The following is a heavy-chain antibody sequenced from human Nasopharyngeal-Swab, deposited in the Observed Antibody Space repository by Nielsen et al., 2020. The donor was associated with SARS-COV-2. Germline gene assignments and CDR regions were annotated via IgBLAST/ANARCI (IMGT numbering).Heavy chain of an antibody. D-gene: IGHD3-22*01. J-gene: IGHJ3*02. Sequence: GESLKIPCAASGFTFSNAWMSWVRQAPGKGLEWVGRIKSKTDGGTTDYAAPVKGRFTISRDDSKNTLYLQMNSLKTEDTAVYYCTTSGYDSTSDAFDIWGQGTMVTVSS. CDR1: GFTFSNAW. V-gene: IGHV3-15*01. CDR3: TTSGYDSTSDAFDI. CDR2: IKSKTDGGTT.